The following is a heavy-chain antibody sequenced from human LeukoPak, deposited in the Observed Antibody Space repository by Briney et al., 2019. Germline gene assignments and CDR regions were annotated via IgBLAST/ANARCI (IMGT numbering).Heavy chain of an antibody. V-gene: IGHV3-74*01. Sequence: GGSLRLSCAASGFTFSSYWMDWVRQAPGKGLVWVSRISSDGSRTSYADSVKGRFTISRDNAKNSLYLQMNSLRAEDTAVHYCARDTYDILTGYYKWAFDIWGQGTMVTVSS. CDR3: ARDTYDILTGYYKWAFDI. CDR1: GFTFSSYW. J-gene: IGHJ3*02. CDR2: ISSDGSRT. D-gene: IGHD3-9*01.